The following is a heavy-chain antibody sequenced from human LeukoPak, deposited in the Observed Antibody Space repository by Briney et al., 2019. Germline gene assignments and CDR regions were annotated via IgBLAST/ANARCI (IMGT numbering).Heavy chain of an antibody. CDR3: AKDSAFGDLYGY. D-gene: IGHD3-10*01. CDR2: IWYDGSNK. J-gene: IGHJ4*02. Sequence: GGSLRLSCAASGFTFSSYGMHWVRQAPGKGLEWVAVIWYDGSNKYYAGSVKGRFTISRDNSKNTLYLQMNSLRAEDTAVYYCAKDSAFGDLYGYWGQGTLVTVSS. CDR1: GFTFSSYG. V-gene: IGHV3-33*06.